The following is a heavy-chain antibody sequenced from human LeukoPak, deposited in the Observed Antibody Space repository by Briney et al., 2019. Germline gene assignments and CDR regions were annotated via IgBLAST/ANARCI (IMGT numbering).Heavy chain of an antibody. CDR1: GGSISSSSYY. D-gene: IGHD3-22*01. J-gene: IGHJ4*02. CDR2: IYYSGST. CDR3: ARGHYYDSSGYYIPYFDY. Sequence: SETLSLTCTVSGGSISSSSYYWGWIRQPPGKGLEWIGSIYYSGSTYYNPSLKSRVTISVDTSKNQFSLKLSSVTAADTAVYYCARGHYYDSSGYYIPYFDYWGQGTLVTVSS. V-gene: IGHV4-39*07.